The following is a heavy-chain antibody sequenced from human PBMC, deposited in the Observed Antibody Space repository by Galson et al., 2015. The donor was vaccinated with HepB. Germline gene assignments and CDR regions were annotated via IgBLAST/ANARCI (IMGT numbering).Heavy chain of an antibody. CDR3: ASSLPFVSGIAAAQDRVFFYYGMDV. Sequence: SLRLSCAASGFTFSSYSMNWVRQAPGKGLEWVSSISSSSSYIYYADSVKGRFTISRDNAKNSLYLQMNSLRAEDTAVYYCASSLPFVSGIAAAQDRVFFYYGMDVWGQGTTVTVSS. J-gene: IGHJ6*02. V-gene: IGHV3-21*01. CDR2: ISSSSSYI. D-gene: IGHD6-13*01. CDR1: GFTFSSYS.